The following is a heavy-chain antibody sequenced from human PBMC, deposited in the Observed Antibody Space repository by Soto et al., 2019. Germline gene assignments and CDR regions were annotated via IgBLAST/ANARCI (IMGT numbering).Heavy chain of an antibody. Sequence: PSETLSLTCTFAGGSISSSSYYLGWIRQPPGKGLEWIGSIYYSGSTYYNPSLKSRVTISVDTSKNQFSLKLSSVTAADTAVYYCARQGLRVMPATFDYWGQGTLVTVSS. V-gene: IGHV4-39*01. CDR2: IYYSGST. CDR3: ARQGLRVMPATFDY. CDR1: GGSISSSSYY. J-gene: IGHJ4*02. D-gene: IGHD2-21*02.